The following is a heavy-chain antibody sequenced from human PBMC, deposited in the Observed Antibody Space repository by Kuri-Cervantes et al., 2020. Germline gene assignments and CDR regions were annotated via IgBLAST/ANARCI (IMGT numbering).Heavy chain of an antibody. CDR1: GFTFTSSA. D-gene: IGHD1-1*01. Sequence: SVKVSCKASGFTFTSSAVQWVRQARGQRLEWIGWIVVGSGNTNYAQKFQERVTITRDMSTSTAYMELSSLRAEDTAVYYCARGGWNGWRPFDYWGQGTLVTVSS. V-gene: IGHV1-58*01. J-gene: IGHJ4*02. CDR3: ARGGWNGWRPFDY. CDR2: IVVGSGNT.